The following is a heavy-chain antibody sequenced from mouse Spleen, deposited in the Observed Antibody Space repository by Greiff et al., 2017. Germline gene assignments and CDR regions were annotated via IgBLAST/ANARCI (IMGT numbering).Heavy chain of an antibody. D-gene: IGHD1-1*01. V-gene: IGHV1-55*01. J-gene: IGHJ2*01. CDR1: GYTFTSYW. CDR3: AGHLYYYGSSYNDY. CDR2: IYPGSGST. Sequence: QVQLQQPGAELVKPGASVKMSCKASGYTFTSYWITWVKQRPGQGLEWIGDIYPGSGSTNYNEKFKSKATLTVDTSSSTAYMQLSSLTSEDSAVYYCAGHLYYYGSSYNDYWGQGTTLTVSS.